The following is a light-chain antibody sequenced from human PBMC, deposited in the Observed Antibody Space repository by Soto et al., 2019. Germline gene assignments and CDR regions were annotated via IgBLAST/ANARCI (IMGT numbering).Light chain of an antibody. CDR1: SSDVGGYNY. J-gene: IGLJ1*01. CDR2: DVS. CDR3: SSYTTSNTRQIV. V-gene: IGLV2-14*03. Sequence: QSVLTQPASVSGSPGQSITISCTGTSSDVGGYNYVSWYQHHPGKATKLLIYDVSNRPSGISNRISGSKSDKTATLTISGLQPEDEADYYCSSYTTSNTRQIVFGTGTKVTV.